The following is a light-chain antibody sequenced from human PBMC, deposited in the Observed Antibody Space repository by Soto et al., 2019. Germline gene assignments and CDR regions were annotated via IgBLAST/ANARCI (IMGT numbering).Light chain of an antibody. CDR2: GAS. CDR3: QQYNDWPRT. CDR1: QSIRNN. V-gene: IGKV3-15*01. J-gene: IGKJ1*01. Sequence: EIVMTQSPATLSVSPGERATLSCRASQSIRNNLVWYQQRPGQAPRLLIYGASARATGIPARFSGSGSGTEFTLTISSLQSEDFAVYYCQQYNDWPRTFVQGTKVEIK.